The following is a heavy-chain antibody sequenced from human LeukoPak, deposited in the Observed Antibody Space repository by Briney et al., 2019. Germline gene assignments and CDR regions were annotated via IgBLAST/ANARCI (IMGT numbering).Heavy chain of an antibody. J-gene: IGHJ4*02. CDR3: ARRSSGWSTFDY. CDR1: GGSISSYY. V-gene: IGHV4-59*08. CDR2: IYYSGST. D-gene: IGHD6-19*01. Sequence: SETLSLTCTVSGGSISSYYWSWIRQPPGKGLEWIGYIYYSGSTNYNPSLKSRVTISVDTSKNQFSLKLSSVTAADTAVYYCARRSSGWSTFDYWGQGTLVTVSS.